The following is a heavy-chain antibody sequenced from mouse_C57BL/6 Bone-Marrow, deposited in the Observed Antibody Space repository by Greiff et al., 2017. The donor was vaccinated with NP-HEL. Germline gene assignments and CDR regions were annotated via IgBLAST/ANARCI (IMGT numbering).Heavy chain of an antibody. CDR1: GYTFTDYY. V-gene: IGHV1-26*01. D-gene: IGHD3-3*01. CDR2: INPNNGGT. CDR3: ARSPMEGGYAMDY. Sequence: EVQLQQSGPELVKPGASVKISCKASGYTFTDYYMNWVKQSHGKSLEWIGDINPNNGGTSYNQKFKGKATLTVDKSSSTAYMELRSLTSEDSAVYYCARSPMEGGYAMDYWGQGTSVTVSS. J-gene: IGHJ4*01.